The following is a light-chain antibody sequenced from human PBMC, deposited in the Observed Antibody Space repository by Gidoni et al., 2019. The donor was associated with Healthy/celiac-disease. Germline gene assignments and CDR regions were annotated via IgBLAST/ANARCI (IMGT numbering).Light chain of an antibody. Sequence: SYVLTQPPSVSVAPGQTARITCGGDNIGTKGVHWYHQKPGQAPVLVVYDGSDRPSGIPERFSGSNSGNTATLTISRVEVGDEADYYCQVWDSSSEHVVFGGGTKLTVL. CDR2: DGS. CDR1: NIGTKG. J-gene: IGLJ2*01. V-gene: IGLV3-21*02. CDR3: QVWDSSSEHVV.